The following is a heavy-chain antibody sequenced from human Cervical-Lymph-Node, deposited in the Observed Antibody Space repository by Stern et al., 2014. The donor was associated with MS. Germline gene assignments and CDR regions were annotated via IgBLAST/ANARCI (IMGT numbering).Heavy chain of an antibody. D-gene: IGHD6-13*01. J-gene: IGHJ4*02. CDR3: ASAYSSSHYYFDY. CDR1: GFSFSRYA. Sequence: VQLVESGGGVVQPGRSLRLSCAASGFSFSRYAMHWVRQAPGKGLEWVALIWYDGSTPSYADSVTGSFTISRNNFKNALYLQMNSLRAEDTAVYCCASAYSSSHYYFDYWGQGTLVTVSS. CDR2: IWYDGSTP. V-gene: IGHV3-33*01.